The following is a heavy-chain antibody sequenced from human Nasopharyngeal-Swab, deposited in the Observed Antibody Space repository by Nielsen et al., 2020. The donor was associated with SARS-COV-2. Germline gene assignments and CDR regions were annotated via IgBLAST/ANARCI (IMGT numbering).Heavy chain of an antibody. CDR3: ARERRGGYHDAFDI. J-gene: IGHJ3*02. CDR2: LSAYNGNT. CDR1: GYTFTDYG. D-gene: IGHD2-15*01. V-gene: IGHV1-18*01. Sequence: ASVQVSCNASGYTFTDYGISWVRQAPGQGLEWMGWLSAYNGNTNYAQRVQGRVTMTTDTSTSTAYMELRSLSSDDTGVYYCARERRGGYHDAFDIWGQGTMVTVSS.